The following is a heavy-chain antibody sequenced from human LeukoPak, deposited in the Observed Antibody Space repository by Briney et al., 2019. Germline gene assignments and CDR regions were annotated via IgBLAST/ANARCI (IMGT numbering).Heavy chain of an antibody. CDR2: ISWNSGSI. CDR3: AKDAAARPEYFQH. J-gene: IGHJ1*01. CDR1: GFTFDDYA. V-gene: IGHV3-9*01. Sequence: GRSLRLSCAASGFTFDDYAMHWVRQAPGKGLEWVSGISWNSGSIGYADSVKGRFTISRGNAKNSLYLQMNSLRAEDTALYYCAKDAAARPEYFQHWGQGTLVTVSS. D-gene: IGHD6-13*01.